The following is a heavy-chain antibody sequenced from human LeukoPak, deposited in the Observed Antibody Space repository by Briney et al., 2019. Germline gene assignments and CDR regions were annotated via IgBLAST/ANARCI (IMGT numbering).Heavy chain of an antibody. V-gene: IGHV3-21*01. J-gene: IGHJ4*02. CDR3: ASLLRGVPPY. Sequence: PGGSLRLSCAASGFTFSSYSMNWVRQAPGKGLEWVSSISSSSSYIYYADSVKGRFTISRDNAKNSLYLQMNSLRAEDTAVYYCASLLRGVPPYWGQGTLVTVFS. D-gene: IGHD3-10*01. CDR2: ISSSSSYI. CDR1: GFTFSSYS.